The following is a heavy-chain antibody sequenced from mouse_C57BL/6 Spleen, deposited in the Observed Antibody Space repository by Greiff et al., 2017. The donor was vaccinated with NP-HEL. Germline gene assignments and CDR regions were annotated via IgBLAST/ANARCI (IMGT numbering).Heavy chain of an antibody. CDR3: ARRGSSGWDY. Sequence: QVQLQQPGAELVMPGASVKLSCKASGYTFPSYWMHWVKQRPGQGLAWIGEIDPSDSYTNYNQKFKGKSTLTVDKSSSTADMQLSSLTSEDSAVYYCARRGSSGWDYWGQGTTLTVSS. J-gene: IGHJ2*01. CDR1: GYTFPSYW. V-gene: IGHV1-69*01. CDR2: IDPSDSYT. D-gene: IGHD3-2*02.